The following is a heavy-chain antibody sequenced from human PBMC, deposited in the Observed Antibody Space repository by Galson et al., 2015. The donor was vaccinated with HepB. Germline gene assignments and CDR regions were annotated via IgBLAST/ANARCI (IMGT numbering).Heavy chain of an antibody. D-gene: IGHD2-2*01. J-gene: IGHJ4*02. CDR1: GFTFSSYA. Sequence: SLRLSCAASGFTFSSYAMHWVRQAPGKGLEWVAVISYDGSNKYYADSVKGRFTISRDNSKNTLYLQMNSLRAEDTAVYYCARKRAVPATDYFDYWGQGTLVTVSS. CDR3: ARKRAVPATDYFDY. V-gene: IGHV3-30*04. CDR2: ISYDGSNK.